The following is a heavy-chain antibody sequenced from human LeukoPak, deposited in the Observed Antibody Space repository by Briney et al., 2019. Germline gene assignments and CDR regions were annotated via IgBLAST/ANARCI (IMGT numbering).Heavy chain of an antibody. D-gene: IGHD3-16*01. J-gene: IGHJ6*02. V-gene: IGHV3-7*03. CDR3: ARGGGLDV. CDR2: IKQDGSEK. CDR1: GFTFSTSW. Sequence: PGGSLRLSCAASGFTFSTSWMTWVRQAPGKGLEWVANIKQDGSEKYYVDSAKGRFAVSRDNAKNSLYLQMSNLRAEDTAVYFCARGGGLDVWGQGATVTVSS.